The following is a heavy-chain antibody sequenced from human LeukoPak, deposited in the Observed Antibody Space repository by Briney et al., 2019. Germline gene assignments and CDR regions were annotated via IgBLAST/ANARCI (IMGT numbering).Heavy chain of an antibody. Sequence: PSETLSLSCTVSGGSISSSSYYWGWMRQPPGKGLEWIGSIYYSGSTYYNPSLKSRVTISVDTSKNQFSLKLSSVTAADTAVYYCARLPLGYCSSTSCYTFDPWGQGTLVTVSS. D-gene: IGHD2-2*01. CDR2: IYYSGST. J-gene: IGHJ5*02. CDR3: ARLPLGYCSSTSCYTFDP. CDR1: GGSISSSSYY. V-gene: IGHV4-39*01.